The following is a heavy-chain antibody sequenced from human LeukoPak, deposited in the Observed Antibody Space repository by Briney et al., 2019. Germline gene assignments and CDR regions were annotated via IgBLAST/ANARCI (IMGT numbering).Heavy chain of an antibody. J-gene: IGHJ4*02. D-gene: IGHD4-17*01. CDR2: IYSGGNT. V-gene: IGHV3-53*01. CDR3: ARRAGEYSHPYDY. CDR1: GFTFSDYY. Sequence: DPGGSLRLSCAASGFTFSDYYMSWIRQAPGKGLEWVSFIYSGGNTHYSDSVKGRFTISRDNSKNTLYLQMNSLRAEDTAVYYCARRAGEYSHPYDYWGQGTLVTVSS.